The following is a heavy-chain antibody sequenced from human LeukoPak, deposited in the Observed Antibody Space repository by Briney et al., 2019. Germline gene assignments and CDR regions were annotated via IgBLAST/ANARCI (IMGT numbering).Heavy chain of an antibody. CDR3: AKDKIEMATYYFDY. J-gene: IGHJ4*02. CDR1: GFTFSSHG. V-gene: IGHV3-30*02. Sequence: GGSLRLSCAASGFTFSSHGMHWVRQAPGKGLEWVAFIRYDGSNKYYADSVKGRFTISRDNSKNTLYLQMNSLRAEDTAVYYCAKDKIEMATYYFDYWGQGTLVTVSS. D-gene: IGHD5-24*01. CDR2: IRYDGSNK.